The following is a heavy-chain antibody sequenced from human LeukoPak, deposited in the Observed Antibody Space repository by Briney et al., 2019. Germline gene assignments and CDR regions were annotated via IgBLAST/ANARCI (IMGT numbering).Heavy chain of an antibody. CDR1: GYSISSGYY. Sequence: PSETLSLTCTVSGYSISSGYYWGWIRQPPGKGLEWIGSIYHSGSTYYNPSLKSRVTISVDTSKNQFSLKLSSVTAADTAVYYCARGRDIVVVVAANRIRFGDWFDPWGQGTLVTVSS. V-gene: IGHV4-38-2*02. D-gene: IGHD2-15*01. J-gene: IGHJ5*02. CDR2: IYHSGST. CDR3: ARGRDIVVVVAANRIRFGDWFDP.